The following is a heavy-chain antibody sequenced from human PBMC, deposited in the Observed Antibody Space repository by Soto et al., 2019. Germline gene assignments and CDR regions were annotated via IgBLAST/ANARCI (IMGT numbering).Heavy chain of an antibody. CDR2: IYYSGST. CDR1: GGSISSYY. CDR3: ARHSGSYYVPYYYYGMDV. D-gene: IGHD1-26*01. Sequence: SEPLSVPCTVAGGSISSYYCCWIRQPPGKGLEWIGYIYYSGSTNYNPSLKSRVTISVDTSKNQFSLKLSSVTAADTAVYYCARHSGSYYVPYYYYGMDVWGQGTTVTVSS. J-gene: IGHJ6*02. V-gene: IGHV4-59*08.